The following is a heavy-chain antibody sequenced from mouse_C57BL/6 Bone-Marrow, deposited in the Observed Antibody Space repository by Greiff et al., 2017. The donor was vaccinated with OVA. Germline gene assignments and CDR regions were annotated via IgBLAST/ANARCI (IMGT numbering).Heavy chain of an antibody. CDR2: IRLKSDNYAT. J-gene: IGHJ2*01. V-gene: IGHV6-3*01. D-gene: IGHD2-5*01. CDR3: TGAYYSNQYYFDY. CDR1: GFTFSNYW. Sequence: EVKVEESGGGLVQPGGSMKLSCVASGFTFSNYWMNWVRQSPEKGLEWVAQIRLKSDNYATHYAESVKGRFTISRDDSKSSVYLQMNNLRAEDTGIYYCTGAYYSNQYYFDYWGQGTTLTVSS.